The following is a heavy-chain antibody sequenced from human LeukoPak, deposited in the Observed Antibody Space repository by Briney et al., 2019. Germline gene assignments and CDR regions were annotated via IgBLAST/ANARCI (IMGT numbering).Heavy chain of an antibody. CDR2: INSDGSST. Sequence: GGSLRLSCAASGFTFSSYWMHWVRQAPGKGLVWVSRINSDGSSTSYADSVKGRFTISRDNAKNTLYLQMNSLRAEDTAVYYCASGSLYFWSGYYNIGDYWGQGTLVTVSS. J-gene: IGHJ4*02. CDR1: GFTFSSYW. V-gene: IGHV3-74*01. CDR3: ASGSLYFWSGYYNIGDY. D-gene: IGHD3-3*01.